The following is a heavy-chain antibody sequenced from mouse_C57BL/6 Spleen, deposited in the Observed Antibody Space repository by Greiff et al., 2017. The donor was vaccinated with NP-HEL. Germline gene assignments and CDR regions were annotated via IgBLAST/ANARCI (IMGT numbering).Heavy chain of an antibody. CDR2: IYPRDGST. D-gene: IGHD2-4*01. V-gene: IGHV1-78*01. CDR3: ARKSYYDYGVYMDY. CDR1: GYTFTDHT. J-gene: IGHJ4*01. Sequence: VQLQQSDAELVKPGASVKISCKVSGYTFTDHTIHWMKQRPEQGLEWIGYIYPRDGSTKYNEKFKGKATLTADKSSSTAYRQLNSLTSEDSAVYCCARKSYYDYGVYMDYGGQGTSVTVAA.